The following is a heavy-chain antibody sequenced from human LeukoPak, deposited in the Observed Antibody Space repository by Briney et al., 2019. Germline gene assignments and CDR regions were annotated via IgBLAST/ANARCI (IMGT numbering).Heavy chain of an antibody. Sequence: GESLKISCKGSGYRFTSYWIGWVRQAPGQGLEWMGWISAYNGNTNYAQKLQGRVTMTTDTSTSTAYMELRSLRSDDTAVYYCARHSIAALYYFDYWGQGTLVTVSS. V-gene: IGHV1-18*04. CDR2: ISAYNGNT. D-gene: IGHD6-6*01. J-gene: IGHJ4*02. CDR1: GYRFTSYW. CDR3: ARHSIAALYYFDY.